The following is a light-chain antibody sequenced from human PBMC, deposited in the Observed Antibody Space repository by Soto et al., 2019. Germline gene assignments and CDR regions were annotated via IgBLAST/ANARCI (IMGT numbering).Light chain of an antibody. CDR2: DVS. J-gene: IGLJ2*01. V-gene: IGLV2-14*01. CDR1: STDVGAFNY. CDR3: SSYTRSTTRI. Sequence: QSALTQPASVSGPPGQSITISCTGTSTDVGAFNYISWYQQHPGKAPKLIIYDVSNRPSGLSSRFSGSKSGNTASLTISGLQAEDEADYYCSSYTRSTTRIFGGGTQLTVL.